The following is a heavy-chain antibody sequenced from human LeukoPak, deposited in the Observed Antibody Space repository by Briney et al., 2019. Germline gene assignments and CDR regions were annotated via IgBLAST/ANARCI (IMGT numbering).Heavy chain of an antibody. CDR3: AKRAIAKRGGPVDV. V-gene: IGHV3-30*18. D-gene: IGHD6-13*01. J-gene: IGHJ6*02. CDR2: VSFDGIIK. Sequence: PGGSLRLSCAASGFTFSNYGMHWVRQAPGKGLEWVAVVSFDGIIKHYAEAVQGRFTISRDNSKNTLYLQMNSPRAEDTAVYYCAKRAIAKRGGPVDVWGQGTTVTVTS. CDR1: GFTFSNYG.